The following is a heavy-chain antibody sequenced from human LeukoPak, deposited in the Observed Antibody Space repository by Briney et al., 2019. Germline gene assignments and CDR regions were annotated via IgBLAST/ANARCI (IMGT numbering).Heavy chain of an antibody. Sequence: GGSLRLSCAASGFTFSNYGMHWVRQAPGKGLEWVAFIRYDESTEFYADSVKGRFTISRDNSKTTLYLQMNSLRADDTAVYYCAKGLPTPYFDYWGQGTLVTVSS. CDR1: GFTFSNYG. CDR3: AKGLPTPYFDY. V-gene: IGHV3-30*02. D-gene: IGHD4-23*01. J-gene: IGHJ4*02. CDR2: IRYDESTE.